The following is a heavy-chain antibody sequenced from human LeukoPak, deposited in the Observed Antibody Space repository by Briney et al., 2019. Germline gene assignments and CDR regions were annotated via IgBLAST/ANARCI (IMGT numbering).Heavy chain of an antibody. Sequence: GGSLRLSCAASGFTFSSYSMNWVRQAPGKGLEWVSYISSSSSTIYYADSVKGRFTISRDNSNNTLYLQMGSLRPEDMALYYCARRKPSSYGFDSWGQGTLVTVSS. CDR3: ARRKPSSYGFDS. D-gene: IGHD3-10*01. CDR2: ISSSSSTI. CDR1: GFTFSSYS. V-gene: IGHV3-48*01. J-gene: IGHJ4*02.